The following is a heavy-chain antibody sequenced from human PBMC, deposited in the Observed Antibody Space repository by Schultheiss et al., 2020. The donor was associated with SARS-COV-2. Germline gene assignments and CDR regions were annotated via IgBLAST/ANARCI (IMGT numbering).Heavy chain of an antibody. CDR3: ARDREGYYYYYGMDV. V-gene: IGHV3-21*04. J-gene: IGHJ6*02. Sequence: GGSLRLSCAASGFTFSSYGMHWVRQAPGKGLEWVSSISSSSSYIYYADSVKGRFTISRDNAKNTLHLQANSLRAEDTAVYYCARDREGYYYYYGMDVWGQGTTVTVSS. CDR2: ISSSSSYI. CDR1: GFTFSSYG.